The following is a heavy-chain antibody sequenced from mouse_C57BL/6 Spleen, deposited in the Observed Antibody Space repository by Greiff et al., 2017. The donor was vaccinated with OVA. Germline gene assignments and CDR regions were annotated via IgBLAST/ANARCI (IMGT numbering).Heavy chain of an antibody. D-gene: IGHD1-1*01. J-gene: IGHJ3*01. CDR2: IYPSDGST. Sequence: VQLQQSDAELVKPGASVKISCKASGYTFTDYTIHWMKQRPEKGLEWIGYIYPSDGSTKYNEKFKGKATLTVDKSSSTAYMQLHSLTSEDSAVYVYARPLLLRYSVFAYWGQGTLVTVSA. CDR1: GYTFTDYT. CDR3: ARPLLLRYSVFAY. V-gene: IGHV1-78*01.